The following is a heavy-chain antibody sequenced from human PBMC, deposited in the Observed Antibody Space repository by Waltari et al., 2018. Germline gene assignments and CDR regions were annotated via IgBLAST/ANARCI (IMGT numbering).Heavy chain of an antibody. Sequence: EAQLVESGGGLEQPGGSLRLSCAASGFTFSSYAMTWVRQAPQKGLEWVSVITGSGGSTYYADSVKGRFTISRDNSKNTLYLQMNSLRAEDTAVYYCVHSSTYYYYFDYWGQGALVTVSS. CDR3: VHSSTYYYYFDY. J-gene: IGHJ4*02. CDR1: GFTFSSYA. CDR2: ITGSGGST. V-gene: IGHV3-23*04. D-gene: IGHD3-22*01.